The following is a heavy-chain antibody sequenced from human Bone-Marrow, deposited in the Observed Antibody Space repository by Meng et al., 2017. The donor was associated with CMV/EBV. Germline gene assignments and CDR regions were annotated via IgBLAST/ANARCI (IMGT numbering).Heavy chain of an antibody. V-gene: IGHV1-18*01. CDR3: ARVEVSTSPFYWYYYGMDV. J-gene: IGHJ6*01. CDR2: ISAYNGNT. CDR1: GYTFTSYG. D-gene: IGHD2-2*01. Sequence: ASVKVSCKASGYTFTSYGISWVRQAPGQGLEWMGWISAYNGNTNYAQKLQGRVTMTTDTSTSTAYMELRSLRSDDTAVYYCARVEVSTSPFYWYYYGMDVWGQGTTVTGSS.